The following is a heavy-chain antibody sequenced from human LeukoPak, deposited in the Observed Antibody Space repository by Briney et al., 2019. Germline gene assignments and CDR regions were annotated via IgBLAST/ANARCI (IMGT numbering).Heavy chain of an antibody. V-gene: IGHV3-21*04. CDR3: ARDLLVYSSSSGMDV. CDR1: GFTFSTYS. CDR2: ISSGSSYI. J-gene: IGHJ6*02. Sequence: PGGSLRLSCAASGFTFSTYSMTWVRQAPGKGLEWVSSISSGSSYIYYADSVKGRFTVSRDNAKNSLYLQMNSLRAEDTAVYYCARDLLVYSSSSGMDVWGQGSTVTVSS. D-gene: IGHD6-6*01.